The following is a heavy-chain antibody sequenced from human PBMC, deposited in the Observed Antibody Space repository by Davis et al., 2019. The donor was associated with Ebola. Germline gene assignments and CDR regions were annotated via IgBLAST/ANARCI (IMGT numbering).Heavy chain of an antibody. CDR3: ARSPYSYGYLTSAFDI. Sequence: SVKVSCKASGFTFTSSAMQWVRQARGQRLEWIGWIVVGSGNTNYAQKFQGRVTITRDTSASTAYMELSSLRSEDTAVYYCARSPYSYGYLTSAFDIWGQGTMVTVSS. CDR1: GFTFTSSA. V-gene: IGHV1-58*02. CDR2: IVVGSGNT. J-gene: IGHJ3*02. D-gene: IGHD5-18*01.